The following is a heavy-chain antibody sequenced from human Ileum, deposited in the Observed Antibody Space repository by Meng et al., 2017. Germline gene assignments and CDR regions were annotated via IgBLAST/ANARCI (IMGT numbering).Heavy chain of an antibody. J-gene: IGHJ4*02. Sequence: QVQLQQSGPGLVMPSQTLSRSCAISGDSVSSNSAAWNWIRQSPSRGLEWLGRTYYRSKWYNNYAVSVRSRISINPDTSKNQFSLQLNSVTPEDTAVYYCARDGGAAPDYFDYWGQGTLVTVSS. CDR2: TYYRSKWYN. CDR3: ARDGGAAPDYFDY. CDR1: GDSVSSNSAA. D-gene: IGHD3-16*01. V-gene: IGHV6-1*01.